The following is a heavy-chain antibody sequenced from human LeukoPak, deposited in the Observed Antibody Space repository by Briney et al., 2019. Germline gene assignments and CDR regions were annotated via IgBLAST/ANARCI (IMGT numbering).Heavy chain of an antibody. CDR3: ARLIGIAARKFRGLADY. J-gene: IGHJ4*02. V-gene: IGHV1-8*01. D-gene: IGHD6-6*01. CDR2: MNPNSGNT. CDR1: GYTFTSYD. Sequence: ASVKVSCKASGYTFTSYDINWVRQAPGQGLEWMGWMNPNSGNTGYAQKFQGRVTMTRNTSISTAYMELSSLRSEDTAVYYCARLIGIAARKFRGLADYWGQGTLVTVSS.